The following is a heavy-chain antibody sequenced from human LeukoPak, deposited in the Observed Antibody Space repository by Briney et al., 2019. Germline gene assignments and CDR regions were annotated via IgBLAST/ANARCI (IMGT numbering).Heavy chain of an antibody. CDR3: VRAAAASFDY. CDR2: TNSDGSSI. Sequence: GGSLRLSCAASGFTFSSYWMHWVRQAPGKGLVWVSRTNSDGSSISYADSVKGRFTISRDNAKNTLYLRMNSLRAEDTAVYYCVRAAAASFDYWGQGTLVTVSS. D-gene: IGHD6-13*01. CDR1: GFTFSSYW. J-gene: IGHJ4*02. V-gene: IGHV3-74*01.